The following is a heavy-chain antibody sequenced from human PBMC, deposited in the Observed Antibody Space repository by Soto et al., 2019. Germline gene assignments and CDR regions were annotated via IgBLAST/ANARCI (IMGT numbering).Heavy chain of an antibody. Sequence: GESLKISCKTSGYSFTSYWIGWVRQMPGKGMEWMGNIYPYDSDTRYSPSFQGQVTISADTSITTAYLQWSGLRASDTAMYFCARHLVGSTRGNFDYWGQGTLVTAPQ. CDR1: GYSFTSYW. V-gene: IGHV5-51*01. CDR2: IYPYDSDT. CDR3: ARHLVGSTRGNFDY. D-gene: IGHD2-2*01. J-gene: IGHJ4*01.